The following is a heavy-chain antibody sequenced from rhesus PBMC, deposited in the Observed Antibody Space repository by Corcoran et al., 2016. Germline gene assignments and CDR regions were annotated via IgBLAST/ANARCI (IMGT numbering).Heavy chain of an antibody. V-gene: IGHV3-103*01. CDR3: AQDLVQWVQSGSGLDS. Sequence: EVQLVESGGGLARPGESLRLSCAASGFIISANAIPWVRQAPGKGPEWVSVIGSGGDTFYADSLRGRFTISRDNSKNTVSLQMTSLRIEDTAVYYCAQDLVQWVQSGSGLDSWGQGVVVTVSS. D-gene: IGHD5-24*01. CDR1: GFIISANA. J-gene: IGHJ6*01. CDR2: IGSGGDT.